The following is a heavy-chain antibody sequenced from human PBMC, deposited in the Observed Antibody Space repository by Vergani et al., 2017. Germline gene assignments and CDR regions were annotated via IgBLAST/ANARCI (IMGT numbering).Heavy chain of an antibody. D-gene: IGHD3-22*01. CDR3: ARDSPGLPHYYDRLPYYYYGMDV. CDR2: ISYDGSNK. CDR1: GFTFSSYA. Sequence: QVQLVESGGGVVQPGRSLRLSCAASGFTFSSYAMHWVRQAPGKGLEWVAVISYDGSNKYYADSVKGRFTISRDNAKNSLYLQMNSLRAEDTAVYYCARDSPGLPHYYDRLPYYYYGMDVWGQGTTVTVSS. V-gene: IGHV3-30-3*01. J-gene: IGHJ6*02.